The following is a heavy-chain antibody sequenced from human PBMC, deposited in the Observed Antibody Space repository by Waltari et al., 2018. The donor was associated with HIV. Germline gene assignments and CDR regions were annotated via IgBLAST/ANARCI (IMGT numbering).Heavy chain of an antibody. Sequence: EVQLVASGVGLVKPGESLILSCAASAFTLPNAWMSLVRQAPGKVLEWVGSIKSEDDGGTTDYAAPVKGRFTISRDDSKIALYLQMNSLKTEDTALYYCTSTGGGITDYWGQGTLVTVSS. D-gene: IGHD2-15*01. CDR1: AFTLPNAW. CDR3: TSTGGGITDY. CDR2: IKSEDDGGTT. V-gene: IGHV3-15*01. J-gene: IGHJ4*02.